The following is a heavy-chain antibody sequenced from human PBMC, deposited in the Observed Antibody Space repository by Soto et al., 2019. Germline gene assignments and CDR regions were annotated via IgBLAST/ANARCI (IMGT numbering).Heavy chain of an antibody. J-gene: IGHJ3*02. CDR2: INHSGST. CDR1: GGSFSGYY. CDR3: ARVYRSEVHNAFDI. Sequence: SETLSLTCAVYGGSFSGYYWSWIRQPPGKGLEWIGEINHSGSTNYNPSLKSRVTISVDTSKNQFSLKLSSVTAADTAVYYCARVYRSEVHNAFDIWGQGTMVTVSS. V-gene: IGHV4-34*01. D-gene: IGHD2-21*01.